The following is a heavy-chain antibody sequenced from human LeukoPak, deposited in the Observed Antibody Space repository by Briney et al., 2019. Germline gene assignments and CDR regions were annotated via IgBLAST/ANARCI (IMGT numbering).Heavy chain of an antibody. Sequence: SGGSLRLSCAASGFTFSSYAKSWVRHAPGKGLEWVAFIRYDGSNKYYADSVKGRFTISRDNSKNTLYLQMNSLRAEDTAVYYCATPLLRYFDFPLDYWGQGTLVTVSS. J-gene: IGHJ4*02. CDR1: GFTFSSYA. D-gene: IGHD3-9*01. V-gene: IGHV3-30*02. CDR3: ATPLLRYFDFPLDY. CDR2: IRYDGSNK.